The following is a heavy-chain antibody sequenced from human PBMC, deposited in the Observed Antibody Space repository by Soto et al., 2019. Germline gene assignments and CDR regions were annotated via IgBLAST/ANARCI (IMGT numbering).Heavy chain of an antibody. CDR1: GGSFSGYY. CDR2: INHSGST. D-gene: IGHD3-22*01. Sequence: PSETLSLTCAVYGGSFSGYYWSWIRQPPGKGLEWIGEINHSGSTNYNPSLKGRGTISVDTSKNQFSLKLSSVTAADTAVYYCARGLGYDSSGHYPPLLDSWGQGTLVTVSS. CDR3: ARGLGYDSSGHYPPLLDS. J-gene: IGHJ4*02. V-gene: IGHV4-34*01.